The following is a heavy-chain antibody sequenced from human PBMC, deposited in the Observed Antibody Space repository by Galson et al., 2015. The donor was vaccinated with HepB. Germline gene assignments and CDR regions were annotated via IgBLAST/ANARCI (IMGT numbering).Heavy chain of an antibody. Sequence: TLSLTCTVSGSSISNGSYYWSWIRQPAAKGLEWIGSIYTSGSTNYNPSLKSRVTMSVDTSKNQFSLKLRSVTAADTAVYYCSRDTDIVVVVGATLGHGFDIWGQGTMVTVSS. V-gene: IGHV4-61*02. CDR3: SRDTDIVVVVGATLGHGFDI. D-gene: IGHD2-15*01. J-gene: IGHJ3*02. CDR1: GSSISNGSYY. CDR2: IYTSGST.